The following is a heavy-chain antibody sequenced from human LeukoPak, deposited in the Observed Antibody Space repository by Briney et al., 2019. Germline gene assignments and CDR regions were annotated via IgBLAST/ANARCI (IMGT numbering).Heavy chain of an antibody. J-gene: IGHJ4*02. CDR2: LSYDGSNE. Sequence: GGFLRLSCAASGFTFSGYGIHWVRQAPGKGLEWVAFLSYDGSNEFYADSVKGRFTISRDNSENTLHLQMNSLKDEDTAVYYCARGLYKNGWYYFDYWGQGTPVTVSS. CDR3: ARGLYKNGWYYFDY. CDR1: GFTFSGYG. V-gene: IGHV3-33*01. D-gene: IGHD6-19*01.